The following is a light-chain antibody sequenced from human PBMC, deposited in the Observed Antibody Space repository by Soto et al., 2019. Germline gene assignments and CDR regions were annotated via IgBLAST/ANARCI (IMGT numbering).Light chain of an antibody. J-gene: IGKJ1*01. CDR2: GAS. CDR1: QSVVNSY. V-gene: IGKV3-20*01. Sequence: ENVLTQSPGTLSLSPGERATLSCRASQSVVNSYLAWYQQKPGQAPRLLMYGASSRATGIADRFSGSGSGTDFTLTISRLEPEDFAVYYCQHYGSSPWTFGQGTKLEMK. CDR3: QHYGSSPWT.